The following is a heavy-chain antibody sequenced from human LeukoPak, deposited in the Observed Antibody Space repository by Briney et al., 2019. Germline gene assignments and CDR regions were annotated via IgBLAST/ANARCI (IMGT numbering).Heavy chain of an antibody. V-gene: IGHV4-59*12. Sequence: SETLSLTCTVSGGSFSNYYWSWIRQPPGKGLEWIGFISYSGTTNYKPSLKSRVTISLDTSKNQFSLKLTSLTAADTAVYYCAREEFLHEIDSSGYFVYWGQGTLVTVSS. CDR3: AREEFLHEIDSSGYFVY. D-gene: IGHD3-22*01. J-gene: IGHJ4*02. CDR1: GGSFSNYY. CDR2: ISYSGTT.